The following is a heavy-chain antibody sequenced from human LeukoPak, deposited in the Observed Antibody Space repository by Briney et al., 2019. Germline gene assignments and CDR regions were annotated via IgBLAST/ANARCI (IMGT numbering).Heavy chain of an antibody. D-gene: IGHD1/OR15-1a*01. CDR3: AKTARTLDY. Sequence: GGSLRLSCAASGFTFSGFYMTWIRQAPGRGLEWISYISTTGSDISYADSVKGRFTIPRDNVKNSLYLQMNSLTAEDTAVYYCAKTARTLDYWGQGTLVTVSS. V-gene: IGHV3-11*01. CDR1: GFTFSGFY. J-gene: IGHJ4*02. CDR2: ISTTGSDI.